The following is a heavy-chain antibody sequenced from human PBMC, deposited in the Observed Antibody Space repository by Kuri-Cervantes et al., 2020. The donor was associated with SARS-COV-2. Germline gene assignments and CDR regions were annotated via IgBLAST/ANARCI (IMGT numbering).Heavy chain of an antibody. CDR3: ARLEVGLRGGYGMDV. CDR2: ISYDGSNK. Sequence: GGSLRLSCAASGFTVSSYGMHWVRQAPGKGLEWVAVISYDGSNKYYADSVKGRFTISRDNSKNTVYLQMNSLRAEDTAVYYCARLEVGLRGGYGMDVWGQGTTVTVSS. J-gene: IGHJ6*02. V-gene: IGHV3-30*03. CDR1: GFTVSSYG. D-gene: IGHD3/OR15-3a*01.